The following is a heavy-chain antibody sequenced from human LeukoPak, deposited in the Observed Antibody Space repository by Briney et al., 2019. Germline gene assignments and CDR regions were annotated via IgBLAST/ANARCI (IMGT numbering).Heavy chain of an antibody. V-gene: IGHV3-48*04. J-gene: IGHJ6*04. CDR1: GFSFSAYG. D-gene: IGHD3-10*02. Sequence: GGNLRLSCAASGFSFSAYGMSWVRQAPGKGLEWVSYISSSGSTIYYADSVKGRFTISRDNAKNSLYLQMNSLRAEDTAVYYCAELGITMIGGVWGKGTTVTISS. CDR2: ISSSGSTI. CDR3: AELGITMIGGV.